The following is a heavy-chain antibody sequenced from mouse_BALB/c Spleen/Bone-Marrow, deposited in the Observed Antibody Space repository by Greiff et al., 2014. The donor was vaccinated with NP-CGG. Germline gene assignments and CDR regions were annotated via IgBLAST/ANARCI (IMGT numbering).Heavy chain of an antibody. D-gene: IGHD4-1*01. CDR1: GFTFSSFG. CDR2: ISSSSSTI. CDR3: ARGGNWEDSDY. Sequence: EVMLVESGGGLVQPGGSRKLSCAASGFTFSSFGMHWVRQAPERGLEWVAYISSSSSTIFYADTVKGRFTISRDNPKNTLFLQMTSLRSEDTAMYYCARGGNWEDSDYWRQGTTLTVPS. V-gene: IGHV5-17*02. J-gene: IGHJ2*01.